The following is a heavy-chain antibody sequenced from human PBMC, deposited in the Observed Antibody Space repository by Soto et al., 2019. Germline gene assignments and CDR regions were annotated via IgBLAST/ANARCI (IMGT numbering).Heavy chain of an antibody. CDR2: ITGSGDST. V-gene: IGHV3-23*01. CDR1: GFTFSTYA. D-gene: IGHD2-2*01. CDR3: PTVAPLAPLGYCSSTSCLGRFDP. J-gene: IGHJ5*02. Sequence: EVQLLESGGGLVQPGGPLRLSCAASGFTFSTYAMTWVRQAPGKGLRWVSAITGSGDSTYYPDSVKGRFTISRVTSKNTLYRPMRSLSAEATAVYDCPTVAPLAPLGYCSSTSCLGRFDPRGQGTLVTVSS.